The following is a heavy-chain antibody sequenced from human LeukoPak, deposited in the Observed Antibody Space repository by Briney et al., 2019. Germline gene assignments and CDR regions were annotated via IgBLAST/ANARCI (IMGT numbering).Heavy chain of an antibody. CDR1: GFTFSSYE. CDR3: ATLPYYYDSSGSYYFDY. CDR2: ISSSGSTI. Sequence: TGGSLRLSCAASGFTFSSYEMNWVRQAPGKGLEWVSYISSSGSTIYYADSVKGRFTISRDNAKNSLYLQMNSLRAEDTAVYYCATLPYYYDSSGSYYFDYWGQGTLVTVSS. J-gene: IGHJ4*02. V-gene: IGHV3-48*03. D-gene: IGHD3-22*01.